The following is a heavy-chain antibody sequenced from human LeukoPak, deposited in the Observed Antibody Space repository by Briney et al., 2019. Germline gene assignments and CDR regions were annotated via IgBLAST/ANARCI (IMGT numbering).Heavy chain of an antibody. CDR2: IYYSGST. CDR3: ASSSGSYQRFDY. J-gene: IGHJ4*02. D-gene: IGHD1-26*01. Sequence: SETLSLTCTVSGGSISSHYWSWIRQPPGKGLEWVGNIYYSGSTNYNPSLESRVTISVDTSKNQFSLKLSSVTAADTAVYYCASSSGSYQRFDYWGQGTLVTVSS. V-gene: IGHV4-59*11. CDR1: GGSISSHY.